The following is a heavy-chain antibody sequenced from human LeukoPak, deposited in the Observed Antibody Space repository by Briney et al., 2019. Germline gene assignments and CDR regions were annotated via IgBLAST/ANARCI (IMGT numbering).Heavy chain of an antibody. CDR1: GGSINSDY. J-gene: IGHJ4*02. CDR3: ARGSSWYRD. V-gene: IGHV4-59*01. D-gene: IGHD6-13*01. Sequence: KTSETLSLTCTVSGGSINSDYWSWIRQPPGKGLEWIGYIYYSGSTDYNPSLKSRVTISVDTSKNQFSLKVSSVTAADTAVYFCARGSSWYRDWGQGTLVTVSS. CDR2: IYYSGST.